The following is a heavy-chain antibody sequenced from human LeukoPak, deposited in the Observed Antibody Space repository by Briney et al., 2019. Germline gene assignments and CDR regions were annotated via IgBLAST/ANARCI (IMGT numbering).Heavy chain of an antibody. V-gene: IGHV5-51*01. Sequence: GESLKISWKGSGYSFTSYWIGWVRQMPGKGLGWVGIIYSGDSDTRYSPSFQGQVTISADKSISTAYLQWSSLKASDTAMYYCARGRGIVVVVAATNIDYWGQGTLVTVSS. CDR3: ARGRGIVVVVAATNIDY. CDR2: IYSGDSDT. CDR1: GYSFTSYW. J-gene: IGHJ4*02. D-gene: IGHD2-15*01.